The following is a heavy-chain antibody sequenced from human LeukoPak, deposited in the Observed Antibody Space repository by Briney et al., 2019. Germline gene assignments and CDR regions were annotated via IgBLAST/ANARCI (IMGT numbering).Heavy chain of an antibody. CDR2: INPSGGSA. D-gene: IGHD2-2*01. Sequence: ASVNVSFKASGYTFTSYYMQWVRQAPGQGLEWMGIINPSGGSATYAQKFQGRVTMTRDTSTSTVYMELSSLRSEDTAVYYCARDPGERYCSSTSCYVFDYWGQGTLVTVSS. V-gene: IGHV1-46*01. J-gene: IGHJ4*02. CDR3: ARDPGERYCSSTSCYVFDY. CDR1: GYTFTSYY.